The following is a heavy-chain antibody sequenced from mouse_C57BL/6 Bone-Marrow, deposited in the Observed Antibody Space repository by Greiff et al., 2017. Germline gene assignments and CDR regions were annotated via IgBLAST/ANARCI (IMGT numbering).Heavy chain of an antibody. CDR1: GFNIKDDY. J-gene: IGHJ3*01. D-gene: IGHD3-3*01. CDR3: TRDGGFAY. Sequence: EVQLQESGAELVRPGASVKLSCTASGFNIKDDYMHWVKQRPEQGLAWIGWIDPENGDTEYASKFQGKATIPADPSSNTAYLQLSSLTSEDTAVYYCTRDGGFAYWGQGTLVTVSA. V-gene: IGHV14-4*01. CDR2: IDPENGDT.